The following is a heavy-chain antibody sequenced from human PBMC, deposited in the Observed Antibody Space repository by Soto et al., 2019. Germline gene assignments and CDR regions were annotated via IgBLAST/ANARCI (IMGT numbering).Heavy chain of an antibody. CDR1: GYSFTSYW. V-gene: IGHV5-10-1*01. Sequence: GESLKISCKGSGYSFTSYWISWVRQMPGKGLEWMGRIDPSDSYTNYSPSFQGHVTISADKSISTAYLQWSSLKASDTAMYYCARHYDSSGYSRYYYYYYGMDVWGQGPTVIVSS. D-gene: IGHD3-22*01. J-gene: IGHJ6*02. CDR3: ARHYDSSGYSRYYYYYYGMDV. CDR2: IDPSDSYT.